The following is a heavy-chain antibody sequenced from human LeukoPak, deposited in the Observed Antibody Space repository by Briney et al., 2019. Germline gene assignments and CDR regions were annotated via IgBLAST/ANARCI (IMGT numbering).Heavy chain of an antibody. Sequence: PSETLSLTCTVSGGSISSSSYYWGWIRQPPGKGLEWIGSIYYSGSTYYNPSLKSRVTISVDTSKNQFSLKLSSVTAADTAVYYCARLSKRSGEDYWGQGTLVTVSS. CDR3: ARLSKRSGEDY. D-gene: IGHD3-3*01. CDR2: IYYSGST. J-gene: IGHJ4*02. CDR1: GGSISSSSYY. V-gene: IGHV4-39*07.